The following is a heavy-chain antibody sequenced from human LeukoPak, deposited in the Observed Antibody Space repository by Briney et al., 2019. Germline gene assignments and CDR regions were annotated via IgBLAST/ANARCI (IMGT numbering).Heavy chain of an antibody. CDR1: GGSISSGNYF. D-gene: IGHD2-8*01. CDR3: ARDHASSEAFDL. V-gene: IGHV4-61*09. Sequence: MSSQTLSLTCTVSGGSISSGNYFWSWIRQPAGKGLEWIGHIFTSGSTNYNPSLKSRVTMSVDTSKNQFSLKLNSVTAADTAVYYCARDHASSEAFDLWGQGTMVTVSS. J-gene: IGHJ3*01. CDR2: IFTSGST.